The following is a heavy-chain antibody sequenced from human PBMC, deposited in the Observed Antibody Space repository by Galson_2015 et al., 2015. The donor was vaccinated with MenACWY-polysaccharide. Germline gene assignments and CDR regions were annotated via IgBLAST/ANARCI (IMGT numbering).Heavy chain of an antibody. J-gene: IGHJ4*02. D-gene: IGHD1-14*01. CDR2: ICGSSNST. V-gene: IGHV3-23*01. CDR1: GFTFSSYA. Sequence: SLRLSCAASGFTFSSYAMSWVRQAPGKGLEWVSVICGSSNSTYYADSVKGRFTISRDNSKNTLYLQMNSLRAEDTAVYYCANPGLSTGRTSDVDYWGQGTLVTVSS. CDR3: ANPGLSTGRTSDVDY.